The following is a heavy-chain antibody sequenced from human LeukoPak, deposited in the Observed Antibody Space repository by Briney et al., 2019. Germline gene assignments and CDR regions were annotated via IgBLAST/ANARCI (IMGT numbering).Heavy chain of an antibody. J-gene: IGHJ4*02. V-gene: IGHV1-24*01. Sequence: ASVKVSCKVSGYTLTELSMHWVRQAPGKGLEWKGGFYPEDGETIYSQKFQGRVTMTEDTSTATAYMELRSLRSEDTAAYYCATAGPVRSFDWLLDYWGQGPLVPVSS. CDR2: FYPEDGET. CDR3: ATAGPVRSFDWLLDY. CDR1: GYTLTELS. D-gene: IGHD3-9*01.